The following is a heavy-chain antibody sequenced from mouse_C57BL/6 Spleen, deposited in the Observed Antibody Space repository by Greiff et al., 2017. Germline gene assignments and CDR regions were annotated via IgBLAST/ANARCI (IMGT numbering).Heavy chain of an antibody. D-gene: IGHD1-1*01. CDR1: GYTFTSYW. CDR2: INPSNGGT. J-gene: IGHJ2*01. CDR3: AREGVYYGSPFDY. V-gene: IGHV1-53*01. Sequence: VKLQQPGTELVKPGASVKLSCKASGYTFTSYWMHWVKQRPGQGLEWIGNINPSNGGTNYNEKFKSKATLTVDKSSSTAYMQLSSLTSEDSAVYYCAREGVYYGSPFDYWGQGTTLTVSS.